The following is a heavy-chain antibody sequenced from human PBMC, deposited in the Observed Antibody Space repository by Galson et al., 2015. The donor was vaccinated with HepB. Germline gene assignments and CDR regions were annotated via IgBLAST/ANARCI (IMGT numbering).Heavy chain of an antibody. CDR2: ISGSGSST. V-gene: IGHV3-23*01. J-gene: IGHJ3*02. CDR3: AKGYYYDSSGTYPHDAFDI. D-gene: IGHD3-22*01. Sequence: SLRLSCAASGFTFISYAMSWVRQAPGKGLEWVSTISGSGSSTYHADSVKGRFTLSRDNSKNTLYLQMNSLRGEDTALYYCAKGYYYDSSGTYPHDAFDIWGQGTMVTVSS. CDR1: GFTFISYA.